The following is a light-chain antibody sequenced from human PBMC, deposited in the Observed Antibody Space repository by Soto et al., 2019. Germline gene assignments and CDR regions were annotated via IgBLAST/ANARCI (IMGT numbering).Light chain of an antibody. CDR3: CSYEGSSNWL. CDR2: NVS. Sequence: QSALTQPLSVSGSPGPSVTISCTGTTTNVATYNYVSWYQHHPGKAPKLILYNVSERPSGVSDRFSGSKSGNAASLTISGLQADDEADYYCCSYEGSSNWLFGGGTKLTVL. CDR1: TTNVATYNY. J-gene: IGLJ3*02. V-gene: IGLV2-11*01.